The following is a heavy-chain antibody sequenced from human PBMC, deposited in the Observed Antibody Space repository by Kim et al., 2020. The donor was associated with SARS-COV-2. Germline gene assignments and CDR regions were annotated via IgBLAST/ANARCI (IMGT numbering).Heavy chain of an antibody. CDR1: GGSISSSSYY. CDR3: ARLLGQWLVQKVRWFDP. CDR2: IYYSGST. Sequence: SETLSLTCTVSGGSISSSSYYWGWIRQPPGKGLEWIGSIYYSGSTYYNPSLKSRVTISVDTSKNQFSLKLSSVTAADTAVYYCARLLGQWLVQKVRWFDPWGQGTLVTVSS. V-gene: IGHV4-39*01. D-gene: IGHD6-19*01. J-gene: IGHJ5*02.